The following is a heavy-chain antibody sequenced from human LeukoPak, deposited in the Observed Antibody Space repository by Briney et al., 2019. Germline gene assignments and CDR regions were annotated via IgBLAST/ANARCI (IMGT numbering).Heavy chain of an antibody. D-gene: IGHD6-19*01. J-gene: IGHJ4*02. CDR3: AKDVGRWQWLFDY. Sequence: GGSLRLSCAASGFTFISYSMNWVRQAPGKGLEWVSSISSSRSYIYYADSVKGRFTISRDNAKNSLYLQMNSLRAEDTALYYCAKDVGRWQWLFDYWGQGTLVTVSS. CDR1: GFTFISYS. V-gene: IGHV3-21*04. CDR2: ISSSRSYI.